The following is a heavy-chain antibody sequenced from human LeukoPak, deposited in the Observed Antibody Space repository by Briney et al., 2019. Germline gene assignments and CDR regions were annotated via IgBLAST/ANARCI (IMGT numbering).Heavy chain of an antibody. CDR1: GFTFDDYG. CDR2: INWNGNNV. Sequence: GGSLRLSCATSGFTFDDYGRNWVRQAPGKGLEWVSNINWNGNNVDYADSVKGRFTISRDKAKNYLHLQMNSLRAEDTAVYYCARVRKQSYYDNSHHRDASDIWGQGTMVIVSS. V-gene: IGHV3-20*04. D-gene: IGHD3-22*01. J-gene: IGHJ3*02. CDR3: ARVRKQSYYDNSHHRDASDI.